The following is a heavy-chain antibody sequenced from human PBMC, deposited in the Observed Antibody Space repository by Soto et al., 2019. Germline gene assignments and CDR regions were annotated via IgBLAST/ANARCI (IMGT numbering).Heavy chain of an antibody. V-gene: IGHV3-33*01. CDR2: IWYDGSNK. CDR1: GFTFSSYG. Sequence: PGGSLRLSCAASGFTFSSYGMHWVRQAPGKGLEWVAVIWYDGSNKYYADSVKGRFTISRDNSKNTLYLQMNSLRAKDTAVFYCARGVSGWPYYYYGMDVWGQGTTVTVSS. J-gene: IGHJ6*02. CDR3: ARGVSGWPYYYYGMDV. D-gene: IGHD6-19*01.